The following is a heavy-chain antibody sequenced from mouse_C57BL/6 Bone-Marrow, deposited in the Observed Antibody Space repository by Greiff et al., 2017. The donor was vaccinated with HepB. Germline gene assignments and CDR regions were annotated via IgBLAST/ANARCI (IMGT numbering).Heavy chain of an antibody. CDR2: ISYDGSN. CDR1: GYSITSGYY. J-gene: IGHJ2*01. D-gene: IGHD2-2*01. Sequence: EVKLMESGPGLVKPSQSLSLTCSVTGYSITSGYYWNWIRQFPGNKLEWMGYISYDGSNNYNPSLKNRISITRDTSKNQFFLKLNSVTTEDTATYYCARDYYGYDDYFDYWGQGTTLTVSS. V-gene: IGHV3-6*01. CDR3: ARDYYGYDDYFDY.